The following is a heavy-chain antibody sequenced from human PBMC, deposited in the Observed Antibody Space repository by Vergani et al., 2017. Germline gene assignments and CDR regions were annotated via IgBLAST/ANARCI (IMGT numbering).Heavy chain of an antibody. Sequence: QVQLQGSGPGLVKPSETLSLTCTVSGGSISSYYWSWIRQPPGKGLEWFGYIYYSGSTNYNPSLKSRVTISVDTSKNQFSLKLSSVTAADTAVYYCARNIRAGPRYHDAFDIWGQGTMVTISS. CDR2: IYYSGST. V-gene: IGHV4-59*01. J-gene: IGHJ3*02. D-gene: IGHD3-16*02. CDR1: GGSISSYY. CDR3: ARNIRAGPRYHDAFDI.